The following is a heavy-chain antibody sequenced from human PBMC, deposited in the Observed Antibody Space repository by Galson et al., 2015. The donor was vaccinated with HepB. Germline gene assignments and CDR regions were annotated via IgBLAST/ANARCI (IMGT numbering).Heavy chain of an antibody. CDR3: ARDRGVGSGWTTSDAFDI. CDR2: ISAYNGNT. V-gene: IGHV1-18*01. CDR1: GYTFTSYG. Sequence: SVKVSCKASGYTFTSYGISWVRQAPGQGLEWMGWISAYNGNTNYAQKLQGRVTMTTDTSTSTAYMELRSLRSDDTAVYYCARDRGVGSGWTTSDAFDIWGQGTMVTVSS. D-gene: IGHD6-19*01. J-gene: IGHJ3*02.